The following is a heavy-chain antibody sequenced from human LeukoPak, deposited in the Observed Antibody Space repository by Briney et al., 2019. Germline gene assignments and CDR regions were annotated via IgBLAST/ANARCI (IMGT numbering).Heavy chain of an antibody. CDR2: IYPGDSET. J-gene: IGHJ3*02. CDR1: GYSFSNYW. CDR3: ARRPKTDILTGYYNNDAFDI. V-gene: IGHV5-51*01. D-gene: IGHD3-9*01. Sequence: GESLKISCKASGYSFSNYWIGWVRQMPGKGLQWMGIIYPGDSETRYSPSFQGQVTISADKSISTAYLQWSSLKASDTAMYYCARRPKTDILTGYYNNDAFDIWGQGTMVTVSS.